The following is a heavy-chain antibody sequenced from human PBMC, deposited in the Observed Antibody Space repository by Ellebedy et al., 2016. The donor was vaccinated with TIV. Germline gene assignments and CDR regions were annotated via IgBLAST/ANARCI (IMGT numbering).Heavy chain of an antibody. CDR1: GGTFSSYA. Sequence: SVKVSXXASGGTFSSYAISWVRQAPGQGLKWMGGIIPIFGTANYAQKFQGRVTITADESTSTAYMELSSLRSEDTAVYYCVREDGGSGYSHDAFDIWGQGTMVTVSS. D-gene: IGHD3-3*01. V-gene: IGHV1-69*13. J-gene: IGHJ3*02. CDR2: IIPIFGTA. CDR3: VREDGGSGYSHDAFDI.